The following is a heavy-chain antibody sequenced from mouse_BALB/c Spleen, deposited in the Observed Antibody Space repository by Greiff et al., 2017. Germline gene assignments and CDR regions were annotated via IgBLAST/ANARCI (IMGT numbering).Heavy chain of an antibody. CDR1: GFSLTSYG. Sequence: QVQLKESGPGLVAPSQTLSLTCTVSGFSLTSYGVYWVRQPPGKGLVWLGVIRAGGSTNYNSALMSRLSISKDNSKSQVFLKMYSLQTDDTAMDYCARDHSSYWDFDVWGAGTTVTVSS. CDR3: ARDHSSYWDFDV. J-gene: IGHJ1*01. CDR2: IRAGGST. V-gene: IGHV2-9*02. D-gene: IGHD1-1*01.